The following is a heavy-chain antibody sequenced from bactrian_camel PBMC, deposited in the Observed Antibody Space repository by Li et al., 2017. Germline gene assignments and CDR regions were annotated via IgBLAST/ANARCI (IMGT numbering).Heavy chain of an antibody. CDR2: IKENDKPNP. CDR3: AFGSRPGWCSLRLRGADFGH. D-gene: IGHD3*01. J-gene: IGHJ6*01. V-gene: IGHV3S55*01. Sequence: HVQLVESGGGSAQAGGALSLSCSGSGIPSDGSDMGWYRQAPGSDCKLISFIKENDKPNPYYAPSVKGRFTISRDNGRNTLYLQMDDLKPEDSATYYCAFGSRPGWCSLRLRGADFGHWGQGTQVTVS. CDR1: GIPSDGSD.